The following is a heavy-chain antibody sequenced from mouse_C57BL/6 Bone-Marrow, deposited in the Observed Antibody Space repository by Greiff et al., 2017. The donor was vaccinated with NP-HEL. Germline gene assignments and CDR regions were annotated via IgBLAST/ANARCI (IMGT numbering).Heavy chain of an antibody. Sequence: VQLQQSGAELARPGASVKLSCKASGYTFTSYGISWVKQRTGQGLEWIGEIYPRSGNTYYNEKFKGKATLTADKSSSTAYRELRSLTSEDSAVYLCAGLYYWYFDVWGTGTTVTVSS. D-gene: IGHD6-1*01. V-gene: IGHV1-81*01. CDR1: GYTFTSYG. CDR2: IYPRSGNT. CDR3: AGLYYWYFDV. J-gene: IGHJ1*03.